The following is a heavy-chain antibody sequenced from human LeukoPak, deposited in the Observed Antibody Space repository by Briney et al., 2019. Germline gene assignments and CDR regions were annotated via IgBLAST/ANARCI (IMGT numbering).Heavy chain of an antibody. D-gene: IGHD6-19*01. J-gene: IGHJ6*02. CDR3: ARDSESRYSSGWYPGLMDV. CDR1: GYTFTSYG. Sequence: ASVKVSCKASGYTFTSYGISWVRQAPGQGLEWMGWISAYNGNTNYAQKLQGRVTMTTDTSTSTAYMELRSLRSDDTAVYYCARDSESRYSSGWYPGLMDVWGQGTTVTVSS. CDR2: ISAYNGNT. V-gene: IGHV1-18*01.